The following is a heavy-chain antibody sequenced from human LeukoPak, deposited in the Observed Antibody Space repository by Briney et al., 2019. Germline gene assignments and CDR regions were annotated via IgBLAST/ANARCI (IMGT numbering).Heavy chain of an antibody. CDR2: MNPNSGNT. CDR3: ARRRSCSGGSCYSAYNWFDP. Sequence: ASVKVSCKASGYTFTSYDINWVRQATGQGLEWMGWMNPNSGNTGYAQKFQGRVTMTRNTSISTAYMELSSLRSEDTAVYYCARRRSCSGGSCYSAYNWFDPWGQGTLVTVSS. D-gene: IGHD2-15*01. V-gene: IGHV1-8*01. J-gene: IGHJ5*02. CDR1: GYTFTSYD.